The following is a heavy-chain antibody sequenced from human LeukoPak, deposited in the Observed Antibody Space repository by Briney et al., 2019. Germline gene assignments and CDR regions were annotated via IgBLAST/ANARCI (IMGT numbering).Heavy chain of an antibody. D-gene: IGHD2-2*01. CDR2: ISSSSSYI. CDR1: GFTFSSYS. V-gene: IGHV3-21*01. Sequence: PGGSLRLSCAASGFTFSSYSMNWVRQAPGKGLEWVSSISSSSSYIYYADSVKGRFTISRDNAKNSLYLQMNSLRAEDTAVYYCARDAYCSSTSCPYYYYMDVWGKGTTVTVSS. J-gene: IGHJ6*03. CDR3: ARDAYCSSTSCPYYYYMDV.